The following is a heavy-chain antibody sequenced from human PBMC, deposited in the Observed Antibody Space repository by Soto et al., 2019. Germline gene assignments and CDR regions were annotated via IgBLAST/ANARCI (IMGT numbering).Heavy chain of an antibody. CDR3: ARDDDNDANALDY. J-gene: IGHJ4*02. CDR2: IWNDGIRK. CDR1: GFTFSKYG. Sequence: GESLRLSCAASGFTFSKYGMHWVRQAPGKGLEWVALIWNDGIRKVYVDSVKGRFTISRDNSKNTLDLQMNNLRDEDTAVYYCARDDDNDANALDYWGPGTLVTVSS. V-gene: IGHV3-33*01.